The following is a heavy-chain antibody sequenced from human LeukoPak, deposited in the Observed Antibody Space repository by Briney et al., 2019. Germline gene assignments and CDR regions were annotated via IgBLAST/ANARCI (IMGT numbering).Heavy chain of an antibody. D-gene: IGHD3-9*01. Sequence: ASETLSLTCTVSGGSISSCYWSWIRQPPGKGVEWIGDIYYSGSTIYNPSLNSRVTISVDTSKNQFSLKLSSVTAADTAVYYCASFDWSYYYMDVWGKGTTVTISS. CDR1: GGSISSCY. CDR2: IYYSGST. V-gene: IGHV4-59*01. CDR3: ASFDWSYYYMDV. J-gene: IGHJ6*03.